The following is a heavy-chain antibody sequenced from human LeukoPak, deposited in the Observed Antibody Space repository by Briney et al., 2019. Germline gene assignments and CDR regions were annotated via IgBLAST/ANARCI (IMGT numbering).Heavy chain of an antibody. J-gene: IGHJ4*02. CDR1: GYTLTELS. V-gene: IGHV1-2*02. D-gene: IGHD3-22*01. CDR3: AKYYYDSYEGYYFDY. CDR2: INPNSGGT. Sequence: GASVTVSCKVSGYTLTELSMHWVRQAPGQGLEWMGWINPNSGGTNYAQKFQGRVTMTRDTSISTAYMELSRLKSDDTAFYYCAKYYYDSYEGYYFDYWGQGTLVTVSS.